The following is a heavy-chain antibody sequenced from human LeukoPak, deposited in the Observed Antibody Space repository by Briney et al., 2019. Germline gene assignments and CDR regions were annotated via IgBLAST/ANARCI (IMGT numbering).Heavy chain of an antibody. D-gene: IGHD4-17*01. CDR2: ISAYNGNT. CDR3: ARDRLGGDLTGESLY. CDR1: GCPFDNFG. Sequence: ASVKVSCKASGCPFDNFGLTWVRQAPGQGLEWMGWISAYNGNTHYAQKFRGRLTMTTDTSTTTAYLELRSLKSDDTAVYYCARDRLGGDLTGESLYWGQGTLVTVSS. V-gene: IGHV1-18*01. J-gene: IGHJ4*02.